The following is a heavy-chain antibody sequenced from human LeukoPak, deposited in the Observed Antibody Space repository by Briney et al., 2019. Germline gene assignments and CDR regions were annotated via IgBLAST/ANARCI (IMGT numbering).Heavy chain of an antibody. D-gene: IGHD6-6*01. Sequence: SETLSLTCGVFYGSFSGYFWSWIRQPPGKGLGWIGEINHSGNTNYNPSLKSRVTISVDTSKDQFSLKLISVTAADTAVYYCARHGLVAARHAFDIWGQGTMVTVSS. CDR3: ARHGLVAARHAFDI. CDR2: INHSGNT. V-gene: IGHV4-34*01. CDR1: YGSFSGYF. J-gene: IGHJ3*02.